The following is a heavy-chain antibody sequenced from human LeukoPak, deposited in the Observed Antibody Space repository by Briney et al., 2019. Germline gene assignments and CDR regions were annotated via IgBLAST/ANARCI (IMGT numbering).Heavy chain of an antibody. D-gene: IGHD3-10*01. CDR3: AKLLWGVTTHFDY. CDR2: ISGSGGST. CDR1: GFTFSSYA. Sequence: GGSLRRSCAASGFTFSSYAMSWVRQAPGKGLEWVSAISGSGGSTYYADSVKGRFTISRDNSKNTLYLQMNSLRAEDTAVYYCAKLLWGVTTHFDYWGQGTLVTVSS. J-gene: IGHJ4*02. V-gene: IGHV3-23*01.